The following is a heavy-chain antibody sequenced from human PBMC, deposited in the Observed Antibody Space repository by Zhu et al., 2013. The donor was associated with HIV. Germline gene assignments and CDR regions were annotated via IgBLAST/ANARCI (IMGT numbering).Heavy chain of an antibody. CDR2: INPESGVT. Sequence: QVQLVQSGADVKKPGASVKVSCQASGYTFSDLYIHWVRQAPGQGLEWVGWINPESGVTNYPQKFQGRVTMTRDTSISTAYLEVSRLRSDDTAVYFCARDHQSSVFRGIKFDYWGQGTLVAVSS. V-gene: IGHV1-2*02. J-gene: IGHJ4*01. CDR1: GYTFSDLY. D-gene: IGHD3-10*01. CDR3: ARDHQSSVFRGIKFDY.